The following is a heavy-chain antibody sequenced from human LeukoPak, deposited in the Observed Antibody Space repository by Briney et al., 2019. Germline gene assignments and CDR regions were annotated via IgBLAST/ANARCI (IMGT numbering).Heavy chain of an antibody. Sequence: GGSLRLSCAASGFTFGVYAMHWLRQPPGKGLEWVGRIRSRANSYTTAFAASVKGRFTISRDDSKNTAFLQMNSLKTDDTAVYYCTRLVVGDSFDVWGQGTTVTVSS. J-gene: IGHJ3*01. CDR3: TRLVVGDSFDV. CDR1: GFTFGVYA. V-gene: IGHV3-73*01. D-gene: IGHD2-15*01. CDR2: IRSRANSYTT.